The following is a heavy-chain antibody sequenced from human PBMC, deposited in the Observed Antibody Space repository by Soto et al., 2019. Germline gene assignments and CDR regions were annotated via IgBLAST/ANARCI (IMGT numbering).Heavy chain of an antibody. D-gene: IGHD2-8*01. CDR1: GGSISSSNW. J-gene: IGHJ4*02. CDR3: ASSPAALIAYETAYFDY. V-gene: IGHV4-4*02. CDR2: IYHSGST. Sequence: QVQLQESGPGLVKPSGTLSLTCAVSGGSISSSNWWSWVRQPPGKGLEWIGEIYHSGSTNYNPSLKSRVTISVDKSKNQFSLKLSSVTAADTAVYYCASSPAALIAYETAYFDYWGQGTLVTVSS.